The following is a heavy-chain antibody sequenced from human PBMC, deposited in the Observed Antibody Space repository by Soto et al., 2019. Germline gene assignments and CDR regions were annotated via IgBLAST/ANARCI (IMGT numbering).Heavy chain of an antibody. V-gene: IGHV4-31*03. J-gene: IGHJ5*02. Sequence: PSETLSLTCRVSGGSIGSPNFYWSWIRQHPGKGLEWLGYVYYNGTTYYNPSLKSRVSISVDTSKNQFSLKLSSASAADTAVYYCASGGYSSGWLSWFDPWGQGTLVTVS. CDR1: GGSIGSPNFY. CDR2: VYYNGTT. D-gene: IGHD6-19*01. CDR3: ASGGYSSGWLSWFDP.